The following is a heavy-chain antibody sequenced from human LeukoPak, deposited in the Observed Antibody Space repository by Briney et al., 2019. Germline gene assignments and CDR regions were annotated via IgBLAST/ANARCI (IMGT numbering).Heavy chain of an antibody. J-gene: IGHJ4*02. CDR2: IYYSGST. Sequence: PSETLSLTCTVSGGSISSYYWSWIRQPPGKGLEWIGYIYYSGSTNYNPSLKSRVTISVDTSKNQFSLKLSSVTAADTAVYYCASVVAAGTGLDYWGQGTLVTVSS. CDR3: ASVVAAGTGLDY. D-gene: IGHD6-13*01. CDR1: GGSISSYY. V-gene: IGHV4-59*01.